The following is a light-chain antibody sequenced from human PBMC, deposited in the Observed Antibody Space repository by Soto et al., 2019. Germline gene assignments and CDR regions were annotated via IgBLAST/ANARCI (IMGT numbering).Light chain of an antibody. J-gene: IGKJ5*01. V-gene: IGKV3-20*01. CDR3: QQYTGPPTT. CDR2: GAS. CDR1: QTVSSNY. Sequence: TQTPHTLSMALGEIATLYYSASQTVSSNYLAWCQQRPGQAPRLLIYGASTRAAGIPDRFSGSGSGTDFTLTITRLEPEDSAVYFCQQYTGPPTTFGQGTRPEI.